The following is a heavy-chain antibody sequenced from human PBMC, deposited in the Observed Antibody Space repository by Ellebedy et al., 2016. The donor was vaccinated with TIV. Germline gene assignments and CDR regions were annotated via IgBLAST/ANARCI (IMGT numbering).Heavy chain of an antibody. CDR2: INAGNGNT. Sequence: AASVKVSCKTSGYAFISYVIHWVRQAPGQRLEWMGWINAGNGNTKYSQKFQGRVTITRDTSASTAYMELSSLRSEDTAVYYCAAGFGDRGDTWGQGTLVTVSS. D-gene: IGHD3-10*01. V-gene: IGHV1-3*01. J-gene: IGHJ5*02. CDR3: AAGFGDRGDT. CDR1: GYAFISYV.